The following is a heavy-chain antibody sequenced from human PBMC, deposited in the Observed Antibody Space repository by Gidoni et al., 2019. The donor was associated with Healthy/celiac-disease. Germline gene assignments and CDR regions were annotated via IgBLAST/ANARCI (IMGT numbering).Heavy chain of an antibody. CDR2: IKSKTDGGTT. Sequence: EVQLVESGGGLVKPGGSLRLSCAASGFTFSNAWMNWVRQAPGKGLEWVGRIKSKTDGGTTDYAAPVKGRFTISRDDSKNTLYLQMNSLKTEDTAVYYCTTGGAAGSGGYYYYYYMDVWGKGTTVTVSS. D-gene: IGHD6-13*01. J-gene: IGHJ6*03. V-gene: IGHV3-15*07. CDR1: GFTFSNAW. CDR3: TTGGAAGSGGYYYYYYMDV.